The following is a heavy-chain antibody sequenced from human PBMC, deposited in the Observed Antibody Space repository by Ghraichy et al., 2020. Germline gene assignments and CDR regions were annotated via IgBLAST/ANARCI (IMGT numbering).Heavy chain of an antibody. Sequence: GGSLRLSCAASGFTFSSYAMSWVRQAPGKGLEWVSAISGSGGSTYYADSVKGRFTISRDNSKNTLYLQMNSLRAEDTAVYYCAKLQDTPYDFWSGYYWFGGMDVWGQGTTVTVSS. D-gene: IGHD3-3*01. CDR2: ISGSGGST. CDR1: GFTFSSYA. V-gene: IGHV3-23*01. CDR3: AKLQDTPYDFWSGYYWFGGMDV. J-gene: IGHJ6*02.